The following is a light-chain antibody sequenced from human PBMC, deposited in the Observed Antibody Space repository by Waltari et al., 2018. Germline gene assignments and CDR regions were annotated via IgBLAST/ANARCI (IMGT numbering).Light chain of an antibody. Sequence: SYVLTQPPSVSVAPGKTARITCGGNNIGSKSVHWYQQKPGQAPVLVVYDDSDRPSGNRERFAGSNSGSTATLTISRVEAGDEADYYCQVWDSNTYHVVFGGGTKLTVL. V-gene: IGLV3-21*03. CDR2: DDS. J-gene: IGLJ2*01. CDR1: NIGSKS. CDR3: QVWDSNTYHVV.